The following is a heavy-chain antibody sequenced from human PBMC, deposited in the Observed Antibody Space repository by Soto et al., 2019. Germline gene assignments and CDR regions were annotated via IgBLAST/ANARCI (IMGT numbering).Heavy chain of an antibody. V-gene: IGHV3-21*01. CDR2: ISSSSSYI. J-gene: IGHJ6*02. CDR3: ARETPDYDFWSGYYRYYYYGMDV. Sequence: PGGSLRLSCAASGFTFSSYSMNWVRQAPGKGLEWVSSISSSSSYIYYADSVKGRFTISRDNAKNSLYLQMNSLRAEDTAVYYCARETPDYDFWSGYYRYYYYGMDVWGQGTTVTASS. D-gene: IGHD3-3*01. CDR1: GFTFSSYS.